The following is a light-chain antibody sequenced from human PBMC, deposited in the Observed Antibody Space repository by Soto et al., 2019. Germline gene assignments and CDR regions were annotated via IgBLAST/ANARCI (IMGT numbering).Light chain of an antibody. CDR2: GAS. J-gene: IGKJ2*01. Sequence: EIVMTQSPAALSVSPGERATLSCRASQSVSSNLAWYQQKPGQAPRLLIYGASTRATGIRARFSGSGSGTEFTLTISSMQSEHFAVYYCQQYNNWPPYTFGQGTKLQIK. CDR1: QSVSSN. V-gene: IGKV3-15*01. CDR3: QQYNNWPPYT.